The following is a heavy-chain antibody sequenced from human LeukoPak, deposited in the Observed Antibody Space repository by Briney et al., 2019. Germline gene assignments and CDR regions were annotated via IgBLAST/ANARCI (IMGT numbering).Heavy chain of an antibody. J-gene: IGHJ4*02. CDR3: ARGQTNRLLWIGESLSNINPFDY. Sequence: ASVKVSCKASGNTFTSYGISWVRQAPGQGLEWMGWISAYNGYTNYAQKFQGRVTMTTETSTSTAYMELRSLRSDDTAFYFCARGQTNRLLWIGESLSNINPFDYWGQGTLVTVSS. CDR2: ISAYNGYT. D-gene: IGHD3-10*01. V-gene: IGHV1-18*01. CDR1: GNTFTSYG.